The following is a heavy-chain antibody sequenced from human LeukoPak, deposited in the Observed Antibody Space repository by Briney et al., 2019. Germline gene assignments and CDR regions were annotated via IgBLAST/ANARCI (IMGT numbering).Heavy chain of an antibody. Sequence: KPSETLSLTCAASGGSISSYYWSWIRQPPGKGLEWIGYIYYSGSTNYNPSLKSRVTISVDTSKNQFSLKLSSVTAADTAVYYCARDSRGVVGAKTPWFDPWGQGTLVTVS. V-gene: IGHV4-59*01. J-gene: IGHJ5*02. CDR2: IYYSGST. CDR3: ARDSRGVVGAKTPWFDP. D-gene: IGHD1-26*01. CDR1: GGSISSYY.